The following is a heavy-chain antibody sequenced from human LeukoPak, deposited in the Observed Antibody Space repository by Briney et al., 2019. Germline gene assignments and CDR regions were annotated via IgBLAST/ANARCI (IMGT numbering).Heavy chain of an antibody. J-gene: IGHJ4*02. CDR2: IKQDGSEK. CDR3: ARASGYSYARWDYFDY. Sequence: PGGSLRLSCAASGFTFSSCWMSWVRQAPGKGLEWVANIKQDGSEKYYVDSVKGRFTISRDNAKNSLYLQMNSLRAEDTAVYYCARASGYSYARWDYFDYWGQGTLVTVSS. D-gene: IGHD5-18*01. V-gene: IGHV3-7*01. CDR1: GFTFSSCW.